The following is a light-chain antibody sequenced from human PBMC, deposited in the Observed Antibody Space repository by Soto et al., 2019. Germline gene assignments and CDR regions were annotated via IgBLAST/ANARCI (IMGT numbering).Light chain of an antibody. CDR3: HQYDNSPLT. J-gene: IGKJ4*01. V-gene: IGKV3-20*01. CDR2: GAS. Sequence: EIVLTQSPGTLSLSPGERATLSCRASQSVSSSDLAWYQQKPCQAPRLLIYGASSRATGIPDSFSGSGSVTAFTLTISRLEPEDVSVYYCHQYDNSPLTFGGGTKVEIK. CDR1: QSVSSSD.